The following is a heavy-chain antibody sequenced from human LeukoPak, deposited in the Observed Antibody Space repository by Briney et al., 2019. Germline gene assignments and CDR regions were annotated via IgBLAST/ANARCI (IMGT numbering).Heavy chain of an antibody. CDR1: GYSFTSYW. Sequence: GESLKISCKGSGYSFTSYWIAWVRQMPGKGLEWMAIIYPGDSETRYSPSFQGQVTIPADKSITTAYLQWSSLKASDTAMYYCARRSSGGSYWDWGQGTLVTVSS. CDR2: IYPGDSET. D-gene: IGHD1-26*01. V-gene: IGHV5-51*01. CDR3: ARRSSGGSYWD. J-gene: IGHJ4*02.